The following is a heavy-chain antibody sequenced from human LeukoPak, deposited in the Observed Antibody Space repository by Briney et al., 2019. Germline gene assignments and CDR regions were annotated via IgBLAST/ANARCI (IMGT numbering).Heavy chain of an antibody. CDR1: GGSISSSSYY. Sequence: SETLSLTCTVSGGSISSSSYYWGWLRQRPGKGLEWIGYVDDGGNTNYNPTLKSRVTISADTSKNQCSLKLSSVTAADTAVYYCARPYTSGWYGAFDIWGQGTMATVSS. J-gene: IGHJ3*02. CDR2: VDDGGNT. D-gene: IGHD6-19*01. CDR3: ARPYTSGWYGAFDI. V-gene: IGHV4-61*05.